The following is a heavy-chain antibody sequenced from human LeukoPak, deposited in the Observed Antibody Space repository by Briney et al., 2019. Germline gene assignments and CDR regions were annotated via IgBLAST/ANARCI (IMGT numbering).Heavy chain of an antibody. Sequence: ASVKVSCKASGYTFTSYGISWVRQAPGQGLEWMGWISAYDGNTNYAQKLQGRVTMTTDTSTSTAYMELRSLRSDDTAVYYCAREASIVGATTLDYWGQGTLVTVSS. CDR3: AREASIVGATTLDY. J-gene: IGHJ4*02. CDR2: ISAYDGNT. V-gene: IGHV1-18*01. D-gene: IGHD1-26*01. CDR1: GYTFTSYG.